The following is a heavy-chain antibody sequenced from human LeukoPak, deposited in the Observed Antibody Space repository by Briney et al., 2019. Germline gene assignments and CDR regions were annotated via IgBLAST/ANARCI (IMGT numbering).Heavy chain of an antibody. CDR3: ARVRGDGLYYFDH. J-gene: IGHJ4*02. V-gene: IGHV1-69*13. D-gene: IGHD5-24*01. CDR2: IIPIFGTA. Sequence: SVKVSCKASGGTFSSYAISWVRQAPGQGLEWMGGIIPIFGTANYAQKFQGRVTITADESTSTAYMELSSLRSEDTAVYYCARVRGDGLYYFDHWGQGTLVTVSS. CDR1: GGTFSSYA.